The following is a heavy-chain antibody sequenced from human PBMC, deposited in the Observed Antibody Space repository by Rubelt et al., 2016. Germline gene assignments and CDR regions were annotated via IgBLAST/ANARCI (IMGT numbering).Heavy chain of an antibody. V-gene: IGHV1-18*01. CDR2: ISAYNGNT. J-gene: IGHJ4*02. CDR3: ARDLPPFRRYNWNFPLDY. D-gene: IGHD1-7*01. Sequence: QVQLVQSGAEVKKPGASVKVSCKASGYTFTSYGISWVRQAPGQGLEWMGWISAYNGNTNYAQKLQGRVTMTPETPTSTAYRELRSRRSDDTAVYYCARDLPPFRRYNWNFPLDYWGQGTLVTVSS. CDR1: GYTFTSYG.